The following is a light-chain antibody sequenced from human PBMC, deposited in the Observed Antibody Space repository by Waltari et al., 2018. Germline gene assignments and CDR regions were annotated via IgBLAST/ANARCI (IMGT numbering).Light chain of an antibody. V-gene: IGKV1-17*03. J-gene: IGKJ5*01. CDR3: LQHYTYPPT. Sequence: DIQMTQSPSAMSASVGDRVAIPCRARQDIGNYLAWFQQKPGTVPKRLIYAVSSLESGVPSRFSGSDSGTEFTLTINRLQPEDLATYFCLQHYTYPPTFGQGTRLEI. CDR1: QDIGNY. CDR2: AVS.